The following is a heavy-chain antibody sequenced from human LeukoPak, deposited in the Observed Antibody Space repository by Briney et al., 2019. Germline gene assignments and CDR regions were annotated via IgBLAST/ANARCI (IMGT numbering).Heavy chain of an antibody. CDR1: GFTFDDYA. D-gene: IGHD3-9*01. J-gene: IGHJ6*02. V-gene: IGHV3-9*01. CDR2: ISWNSGSI. Sequence: GRSLRLSCAASGFTFDDYAMHWVRQAPGKGLEWVSGISWNSGSIGYADSVKGRFTISRDNAKNSLYLQMNSLRAEDTALYYCAKDSITTLARWGNGMDVWGQGTLVTVSS. CDR3: AKDSITTLARWGNGMDV.